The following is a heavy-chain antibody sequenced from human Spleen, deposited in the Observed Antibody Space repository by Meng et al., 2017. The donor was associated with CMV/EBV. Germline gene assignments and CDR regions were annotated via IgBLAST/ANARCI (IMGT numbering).Heavy chain of an antibody. J-gene: IGHJ4*02. CDR3: ARDIVGATRIPY. Sequence: ETLSLTCAASGFTFSSYWMSWVRQAPGKGLEWVANIKQDGSEKYYVDSVKGRFTISRDNSKNTLYLQMNSLRAEDTAVYYCARDIVGATRIPYWGQGTLVTVSS. CDR1: GFTFSSYW. CDR2: IKQDGSEK. V-gene: IGHV3-7*01. D-gene: IGHD1-26*01.